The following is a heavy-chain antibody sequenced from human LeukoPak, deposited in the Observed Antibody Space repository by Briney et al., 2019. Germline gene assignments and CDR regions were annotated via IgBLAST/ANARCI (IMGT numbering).Heavy chain of an antibody. CDR2: IYPGDSDT. J-gene: IGHJ4*02. V-gene: IGHV5-51*01. D-gene: IGHD1-20*01. Sequence: GESLKLSCKASGYSFTSYYIGWVRQMPGKGLEWMGIIYPGDSDTRYSPSFQGQVTISADKSISTAYLQWSSLKASDTAMYYCARHVYNWNYVDYWGQGTLVTVSS. CDR3: ARHVYNWNYVDY. CDR1: GYSFTSYY.